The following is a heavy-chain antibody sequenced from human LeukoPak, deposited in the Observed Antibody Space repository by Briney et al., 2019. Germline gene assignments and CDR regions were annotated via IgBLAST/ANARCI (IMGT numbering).Heavy chain of an antibody. J-gene: IGHJ4*02. CDR3: AKGKCSGGSCYNFDY. CDR1: GFTFSSYG. V-gene: IGHV3-23*01. Sequence: PGGSLRLSCAASGFTFSSYGMSWVRQAPGKGLEWVSAISGSGGSTYYADSVKGRFTISRDNSKNTLYLQMNSLRAEDTAVYYCAKGKCSGGSCYNFDYWGQGTLVTVSS. CDR2: ISGSGGST. D-gene: IGHD2-15*01.